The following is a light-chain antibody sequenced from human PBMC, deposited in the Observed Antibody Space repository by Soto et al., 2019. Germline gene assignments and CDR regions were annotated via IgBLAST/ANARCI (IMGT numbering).Light chain of an antibody. J-gene: IGKJ1*01. V-gene: IGKV3-11*01. CDR1: QRISGY. CDR3: QQYGSSGT. Sequence: EIVLTQSPATLSLSPGERATLSCRASQRISGYLAWYQQRPGQAPRLLIYDASNRATGIPVRFSGSGSGTDYTLTITNLESEDFAVYYCQQYGSSGTFGQGTKVEIK. CDR2: DAS.